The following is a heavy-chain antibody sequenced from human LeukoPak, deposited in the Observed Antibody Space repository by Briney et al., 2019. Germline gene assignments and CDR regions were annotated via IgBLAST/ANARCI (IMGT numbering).Heavy chain of an antibody. CDR1: GGSFSGYY. CDR3: ARVRIVVVVADPYERGLNWFDP. CDR2: IYYSGST. J-gene: IGHJ5*02. Sequence: SETLSLTCAVYGGSFSGYYWSWIRQPPGKGLEWIGSIYYSGSTYYNPSLKSRVTISVDTSKNQFSLKLSSVTAADTAVYYCARVRIVVVVADPYERGLNWFDPWGQGTLVTVSS. D-gene: IGHD2-15*01. V-gene: IGHV4-34*01.